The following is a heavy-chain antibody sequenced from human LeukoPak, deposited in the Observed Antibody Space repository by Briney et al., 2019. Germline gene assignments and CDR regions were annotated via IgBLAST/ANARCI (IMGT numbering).Heavy chain of an antibody. CDR3: ARDRGYSGYEFDH. V-gene: IGHV3-23*01. D-gene: IGHD5-12*01. CDR1: GFTFSSYG. CDR2: ISGSGGST. Sequence: GGSLRLSCAASGFTFSSYGMSWVRQAPGKGLEWVSAISGSGGSTYYADSVKGRFTISRDNSKNTLYLQMNSLRAEDTAVYYCARDRGYSGYEFDHWGQGTLVTVSS. J-gene: IGHJ4*02.